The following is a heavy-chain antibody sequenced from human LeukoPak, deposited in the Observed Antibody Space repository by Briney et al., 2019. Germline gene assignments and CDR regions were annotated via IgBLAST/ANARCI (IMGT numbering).Heavy chain of an antibody. J-gene: IGHJ4*02. D-gene: IGHD3-22*01. CDR3: ARDNAGEYDSSGYYYHFDY. V-gene: IGHV4-31*03. CDR1: GGSISSGGYY. Sequence: SETLSLTCTVSGGSISSGGYYWSWIRQHPGKGLEWIGYIYYSGSTYYNPSLKSRVTISVDTSKNQFSLKLSSVTAADTAVYYCARDNAGEYDSSGYYYHFDYWGQGTLVTVSS. CDR2: IYYSGST.